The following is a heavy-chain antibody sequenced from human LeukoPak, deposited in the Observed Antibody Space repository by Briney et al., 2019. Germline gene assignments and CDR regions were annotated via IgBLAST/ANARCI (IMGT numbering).Heavy chain of an antibody. D-gene: IGHD2-15*01. J-gene: IGHJ3*02. CDR1: GFTFSNYA. CDR2: ISYDGSNK. CDR3: ARGLIVVVVAATDDAFDI. Sequence: GGSLRLSCAASGFTFSNYAMHWVRQAPGKGLEWVAVISYDGSNKYYADSVKGRFTISRDNSKNTLYLQMNSLRAEDTAVYYCARGLIVVVVAATDDAFDIWGQGTMVTVSS. V-gene: IGHV3-30-3*01.